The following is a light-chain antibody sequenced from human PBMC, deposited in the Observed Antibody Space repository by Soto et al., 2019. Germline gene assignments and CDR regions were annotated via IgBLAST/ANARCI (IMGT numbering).Light chain of an antibody. Sequence: IVMTQSPATLSVSPGERATLSCRASQTIDNKLAWYQQRPGQAPRLLIYGASIRATGIPASFSGSGSGTEFTLTISGLQSEDCGVYYCQQYKDWRTFGQGTNVDIK. CDR1: QTIDNK. CDR2: GAS. V-gene: IGKV3-15*01. J-gene: IGKJ1*01. CDR3: QQYKDWRT.